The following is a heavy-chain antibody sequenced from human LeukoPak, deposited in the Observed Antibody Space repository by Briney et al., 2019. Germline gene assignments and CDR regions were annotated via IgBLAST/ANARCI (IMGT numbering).Heavy chain of an antibody. CDR2: INPEDSDT. V-gene: IGHV5-51*01. CDR1: GYTFLDYW. Sequence: GESLKISCKGSGYTFLDYWIGWVRRMPGKGLDWMGIINPEDSDTRYSPSFEGQVTISVDNSISTASLQWHSLKASDTAIYYCAGGIAVAGRGPSTFAYWGQGTLVTVSS. CDR3: AGGIAVAGRGPSTFAY. D-gene: IGHD6-19*01. J-gene: IGHJ4*02.